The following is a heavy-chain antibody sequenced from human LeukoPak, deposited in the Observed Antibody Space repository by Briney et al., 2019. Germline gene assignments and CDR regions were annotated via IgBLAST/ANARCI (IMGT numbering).Heavy chain of an antibody. J-gene: IGHJ6*03. CDR1: GFTFSGYS. D-gene: IGHD5-12*01. CDR2: ISTSGATI. CDR3: ARIRRSGSPQFYYYYMDV. Sequence: GGSLRLSCAASGFTFSGYSMSWVRQAPGKGLEWVSYISTSGATISFADSVKGRFAISRDNAKNSMDLQMNSLRAEDTAVYYCARIRRSGSPQFYYYYMDVCGKRTTVTVCS. V-gene: IGHV3-11*04.